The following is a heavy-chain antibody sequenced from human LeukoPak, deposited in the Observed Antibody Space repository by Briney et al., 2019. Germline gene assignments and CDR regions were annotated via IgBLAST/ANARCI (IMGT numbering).Heavy chain of an antibody. J-gene: IGHJ4*02. D-gene: IGHD6-19*01. CDR2: ISYDGSNK. Sequence: GRSLRPSCAASGFTFSSYAMHWVRQAPGKGLEWVAVISYDGSNKYYADSVKGRFTISRDNSKNTLYLQMNSLRAEDTAVYYCAREGSSGGGDYWGQGTLVTVSS. V-gene: IGHV3-30*04. CDR1: GFTFSSYA. CDR3: AREGSSGGGDY.